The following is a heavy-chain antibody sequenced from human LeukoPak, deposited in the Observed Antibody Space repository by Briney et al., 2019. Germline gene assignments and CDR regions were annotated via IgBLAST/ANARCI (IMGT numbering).Heavy chain of an antibody. CDR2: ISGSGGST. CDR3: ANLPLAGYSSGWQDY. J-gene: IGHJ4*02. Sequence: GGSLRLSCAASGFTFSSYAMSWVRQAPGKGLEWVSAISGSGGSTYYADSVKGRFTISRDNSKNTLYLQMTSLRAEDTAVYYCANLPLAGYSSGWQDYWGQGTLVTVSS. V-gene: IGHV3-23*01. D-gene: IGHD6-19*01. CDR1: GFTFSSYA.